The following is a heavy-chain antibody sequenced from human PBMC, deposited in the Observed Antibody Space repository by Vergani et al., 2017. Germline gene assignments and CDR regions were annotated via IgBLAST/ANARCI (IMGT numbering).Heavy chain of an antibody. J-gene: IGHJ5*02. Sequence: QVQLQQWGAGLLKPSETLSLTCAVYGGSFSGYYWSWIRQPPGKGLEWIGEINHSGSTNYNPSLKSRVTISVDTSKNQFSLKLSSVTAADTAVYYCARARDYFDWFDPWGQGTLVTVSS. CDR2: INHSGST. CDR3: ARARDYFDWFDP. D-gene: IGHD3-9*01. CDR1: GGSFSGYY. V-gene: IGHV4-34*01.